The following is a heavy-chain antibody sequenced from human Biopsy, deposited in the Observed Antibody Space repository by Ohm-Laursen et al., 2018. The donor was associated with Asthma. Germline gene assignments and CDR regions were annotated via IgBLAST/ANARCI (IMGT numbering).Heavy chain of an antibody. J-gene: IGHJ6*02. V-gene: IGHV4-39*01. CDR2: IYYSGTT. CDR1: SGSGGYMRSGNYY. CDR3: VRGSSSWHHGPFHYYYGLDV. Sequence: TLSLTCSLSSGSGGYMRSGNYYWGWIRQPPGKGLEWIGSIYYSGTTYYNPSLESRVTVSADTSKNQFSLKLTSVTAADTAVYYCVRGSSSWHHGPFHYYYGLDVWGPGTTVTVSS. D-gene: IGHD6-13*01.